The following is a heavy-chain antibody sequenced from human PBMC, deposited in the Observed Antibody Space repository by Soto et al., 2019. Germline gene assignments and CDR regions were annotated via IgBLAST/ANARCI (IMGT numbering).Heavy chain of an antibody. CDR3: ARADRAAARSYRRSGWFDP. J-gene: IGHJ5*02. V-gene: IGHV4-34*01. CDR2: INHSGST. D-gene: IGHD1-26*01. CDR1: GGSFSGYY. Sequence: SETLSLTCAVYGGSFSGYYWSWIRQPPGKGLEWIGEINHSGSTNYNPSLKSRVTISVDTSKNQFSLKLSSVTAADTAVYYCARADRAAARSYRRSGWFDPWGQGTLVTVPQ.